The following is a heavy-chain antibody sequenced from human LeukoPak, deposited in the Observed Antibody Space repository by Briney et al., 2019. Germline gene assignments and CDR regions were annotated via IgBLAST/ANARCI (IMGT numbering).Heavy chain of an antibody. CDR3: ARPIAAAGNWFDP. CDR2: IYYSGST. J-gene: IGHJ5*02. Sequence: SETLSLTCTVSGGSISSSSYHWGWIRQPPGKGLEWIGSIYYSGSTYYNPSLKSRVTISVDTSKNQFSLKLSSVTAADTAVYYCARPIAAAGNWFDPWGQGTLVTVSS. V-gene: IGHV4-39*01. D-gene: IGHD6-13*01. CDR1: GGSISSSSYH.